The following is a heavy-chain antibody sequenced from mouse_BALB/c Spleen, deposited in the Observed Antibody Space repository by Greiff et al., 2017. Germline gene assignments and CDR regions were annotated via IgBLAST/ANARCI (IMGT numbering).Heavy chain of an antibody. D-gene: IGHD3-1*01. V-gene: IGHV5-6-3*01. Sequence: DVMLVESGGGLVQPGGSLKLSCAASGFTFSSYGMSWVRQTPDKRLELVATINSNGGSTYYPDSVKGRFTISRDNAKNTLYLQMSSLKSEDTAMYYCARDPHGAPYAMDYWGQGTSVTVSS. CDR1: GFTFSSYG. CDR3: ARDPHGAPYAMDY. CDR2: INSNGGST. J-gene: IGHJ4*01.